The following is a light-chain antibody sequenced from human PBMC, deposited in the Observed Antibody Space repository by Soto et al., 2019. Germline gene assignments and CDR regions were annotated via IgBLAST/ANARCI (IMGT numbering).Light chain of an antibody. CDR2: DAS. V-gene: IGKV1-5*01. Sequence: DIQMTQSPSTLSASVGDRVTVTCRASQSISSWLAWYQQKPGKAPKLLIYDASSLESGVPSRFSGSGSGTEFTLTISSLQPEDFATYFCQQYDVYSWTFGQGTKVDIK. J-gene: IGKJ1*01. CDR3: QQYDVYSWT. CDR1: QSISSW.